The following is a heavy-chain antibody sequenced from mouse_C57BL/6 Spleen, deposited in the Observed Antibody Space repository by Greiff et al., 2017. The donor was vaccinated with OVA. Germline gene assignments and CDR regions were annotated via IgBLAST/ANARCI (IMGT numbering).Heavy chain of an antibody. CDR3: ARGVRSMDY. V-gene: IGHV1-26*01. CDR1: GYTFTDYY. J-gene: IGHJ4*01. Sequence: VQLQQSGPELVKPGASVKISCKASGYTFTDYYLNWVKQSHGKSLEWIGDINPNNGGTSYNQKFKGKATLTVDKSSSTAYMELRSLTSEDSAVYYCARGVRSMDYWGQGTSDTVSS. D-gene: IGHD5-1*01. CDR2: INPNNGGT.